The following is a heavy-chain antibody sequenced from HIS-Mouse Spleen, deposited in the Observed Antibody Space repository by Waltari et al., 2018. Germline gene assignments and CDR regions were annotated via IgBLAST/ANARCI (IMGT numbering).Heavy chain of an antibody. CDR2: IYYSGST. Sequence: QLQLQESGPGLVKPSETLSLTCTVSGGPLSSSRYYWGWTRQPPGKGLEWIGSIYYSGSTYYNPSLKSRVTISVDTSKNQFSLKLSSVTAADTAVYYCARAPTGFLEWFDAFDIWGQGTMVTVSS. CDR1: GGPLSSSRYY. D-gene: IGHD3-3*01. CDR3: ARAPTGFLEWFDAFDI. J-gene: IGHJ3*02. V-gene: IGHV4-39*07.